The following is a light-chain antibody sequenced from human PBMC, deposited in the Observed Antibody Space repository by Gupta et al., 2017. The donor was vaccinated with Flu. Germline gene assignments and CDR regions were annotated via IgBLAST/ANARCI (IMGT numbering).Light chain of an antibody. CDR2: DAS. J-gene: IGKJ4*01. CDR1: QSVSDS. Sequence: EIVLMQSPGTLSLSPGERATLSCRASQSVSDSLAWYQQKPGQAPRLLIYDASSRATGIPDRFSGSGSGTEFTLTISRLEPEDFAVYYCQQYSSSRTFGGGTKVEIK. V-gene: IGKV3-20*01. CDR3: QQYSSSRT.